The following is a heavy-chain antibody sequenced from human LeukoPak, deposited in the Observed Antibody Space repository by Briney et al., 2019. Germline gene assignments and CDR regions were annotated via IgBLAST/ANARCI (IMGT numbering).Heavy chain of an antibody. D-gene: IGHD4-17*01. Sequence: PSETLSLTCTVSGGSFSGYYWSWIRQPPGKGLEWIGEINHSGSTNYNPSLKSRVTISVDTSKNQFSLKLSSVTAADTAVYYCARHSYGDPLDYWGQGTLVTVSS. CDR2: INHSGST. V-gene: IGHV4-34*01. CDR1: GGSFSGYY. J-gene: IGHJ4*02. CDR3: ARHSYGDPLDY.